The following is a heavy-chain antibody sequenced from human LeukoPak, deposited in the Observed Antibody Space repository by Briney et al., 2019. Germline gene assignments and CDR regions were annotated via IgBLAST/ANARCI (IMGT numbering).Heavy chain of an antibody. CDR1: GFTFTNSA. J-gene: IGHJ4*02. CDR3: AKRGTVTTFGHCDY. CDR2: ISGSGGST. V-gene: IGHV3-23*01. D-gene: IGHD4-17*01. Sequence: GGSLRLSCAASGFTFTNSALSWVRQAPGKGLQWVSDISGSGGSTYYADSVKGRFTISRDNSKNTLYLQMNSLRAEDTAVYYCAKRGTVTTFGHCDYWGQGTLVTVSS.